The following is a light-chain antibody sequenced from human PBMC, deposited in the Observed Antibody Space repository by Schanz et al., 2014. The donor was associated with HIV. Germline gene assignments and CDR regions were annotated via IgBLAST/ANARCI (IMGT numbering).Light chain of an antibody. CDR3: QSYDSSDQVI. J-gene: IGLJ2*01. V-gene: IGLV6-57*04. CDR1: SGSIASNY. Sequence: NFMLTQPHSVSESPGKTVTISCTRSSGSIASNYVQWYQQRPGSAPTTVIYEDYQRPSGVPDRFSGSIDRSSNSASLTISGLQTEDEADYFCQSYDSSDQVIFGGGTKLTVL. CDR2: EDY.